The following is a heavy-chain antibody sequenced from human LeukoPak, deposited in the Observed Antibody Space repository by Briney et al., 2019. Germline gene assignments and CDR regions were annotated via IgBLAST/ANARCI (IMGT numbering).Heavy chain of an antibody. D-gene: IGHD3-16*01. CDR3: ARDGAVKHPNNYYYYGMDV. Sequence: ASVKVSCKASGYTFTSYGISWVRQAPGQGLEWMGWISAYNGNTNYAQKLRGRVTMTTDTSTSTAYMELRSLRSDDTAVHYCARDGAVKHPNNYYYYGMDVWGQGTTVTVSS. J-gene: IGHJ6*02. CDR2: ISAYNGNT. V-gene: IGHV1-18*01. CDR1: GYTFTSYG.